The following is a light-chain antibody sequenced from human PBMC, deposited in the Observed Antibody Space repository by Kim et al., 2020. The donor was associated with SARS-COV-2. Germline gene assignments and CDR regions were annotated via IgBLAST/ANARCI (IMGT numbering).Light chain of an antibody. V-gene: IGKV1-6*01. CDR2: AAS. Sequence: AIQMTQSPSSLSASVGDRVTITCRASQGIRNDLGWYQKKPGKAPKVLIYAASSLHSGVPSRFSGSGSGTDFTLTISSLQPEDVATYYCLQDYNKPLTFGGGNKVYIK. CDR1: QGIRND. CDR3: LQDYNKPLT. J-gene: IGKJ4*01.